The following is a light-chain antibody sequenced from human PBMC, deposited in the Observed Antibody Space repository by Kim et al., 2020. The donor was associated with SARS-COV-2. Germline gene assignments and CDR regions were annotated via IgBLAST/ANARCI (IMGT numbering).Light chain of an antibody. CDR2: DVS. V-gene: IGLV2-14*04. J-gene: IGLJ1*01. CDR1: SSDVGGYNY. Sequence: GPSITISCTGTSSDVGGYNYVSWYQQHPDKVPRLILYDVSKRPSGVSNRFSGSKSGNAASLTISGLQAEDEADYYCNSYTTSNTYVFGAGTKVTVL. CDR3: NSYTTSNTYV.